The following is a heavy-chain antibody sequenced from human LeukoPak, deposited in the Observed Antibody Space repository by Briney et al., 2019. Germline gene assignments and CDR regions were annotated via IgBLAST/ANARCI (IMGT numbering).Heavy chain of an antibody. CDR3: ARDVSTGPTRWFDP. V-gene: IGHV4-59*01. CDR2: IYYSGST. D-gene: IGHD4-17*01. CDR1: GGSISSYY. Sequence: SSETLSLTCTVSGGSISSYYWSWIRQPPGKGLEWIGYIYYSGSTNYNPSLKSRVTISVDTSKNQFSLKLSSLTAADTAVYYCARDVSTGPTRWFDPWGQGTLVTVSS. J-gene: IGHJ5*02.